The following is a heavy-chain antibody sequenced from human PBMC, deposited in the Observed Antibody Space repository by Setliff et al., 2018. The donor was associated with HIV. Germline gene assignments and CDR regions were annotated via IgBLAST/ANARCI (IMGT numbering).Heavy chain of an antibody. D-gene: IGHD4-17*01. Sequence: PSETLSLTCGIYGESFSDYYWSWIRQTPGKGLEWIGEINQSGRTNNNPSLKSRVTISVDTSKNHFSLKLSSVTAADTAVYYCAREVILRVYGDYAQYHYYMDVWGKGTTVTVSS. CDR3: AREVILRVYGDYAQYHYYMDV. CDR2: INQSGRT. J-gene: IGHJ6*03. V-gene: IGHV4-34*01. CDR1: GESFSDYY.